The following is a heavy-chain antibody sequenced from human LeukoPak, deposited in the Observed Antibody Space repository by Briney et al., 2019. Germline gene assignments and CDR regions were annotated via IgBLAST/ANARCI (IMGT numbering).Heavy chain of an antibody. J-gene: IGHJ4*02. D-gene: IGHD2-15*01. Sequence: TGGSLRLSCAASGFTFSSYAMSWVRQAPGKGLEWVSAISGSGGSTYYADSVKGRSTISRDNSKNTLYLQMNSLRAEDTAVYYCAKDLQIVVVVAAFHYWGQGTLVTVSS. CDR3: AKDLQIVVVVAAFHY. CDR2: ISGSGGST. V-gene: IGHV3-23*01. CDR1: GFTFSSYA.